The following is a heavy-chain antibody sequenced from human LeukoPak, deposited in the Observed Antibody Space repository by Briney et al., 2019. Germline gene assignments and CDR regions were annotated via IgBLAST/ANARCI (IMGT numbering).Heavy chain of an antibody. V-gene: IGHV3-7*01. D-gene: IGHD2-21*01. J-gene: IGHJ3*02. Sequence: GGSLRLSCAASGFPFSSYWMAWVRQAPGKGLEWVASIKQDGGETFYVDSVKGRFTISRDNAKNSLYLQMNSLRAEDTAVYYCARLGLAYCGGDCYSQGAFDIWGQGTMVTVSS. CDR2: IKQDGGET. CDR3: ARLGLAYCGGDCYSQGAFDI. CDR1: GFPFSSYW.